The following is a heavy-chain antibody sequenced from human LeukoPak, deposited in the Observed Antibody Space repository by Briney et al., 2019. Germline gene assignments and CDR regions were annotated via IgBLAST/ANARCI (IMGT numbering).Heavy chain of an antibody. Sequence: ASVKVPCKASGYSFTSYYMHWVRQAPGQGLEWMGIINPSGGSTSYAQQFQGRVTMTRDTSTSTVYMELSSLRSEDTAVYYCARVGYCSGGGCYYLEYWGQGTLVTVSS. D-gene: IGHD2-15*01. CDR3: ARVGYCSGGGCYYLEY. CDR1: GYSFTSYY. CDR2: INPSGGST. V-gene: IGHV1-46*01. J-gene: IGHJ4*02.